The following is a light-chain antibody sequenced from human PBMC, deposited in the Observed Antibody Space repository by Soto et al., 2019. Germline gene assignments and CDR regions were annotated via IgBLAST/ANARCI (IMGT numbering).Light chain of an antibody. CDR3: QQCSSWPHT. CDR1: QSVSSF. CDR2: DAS. Sequence: EIVLTQSPAPLSLSPGESVTLSCRASQSVSSFLAWYQQKPGQAPRLLIYDASNRATGVPARFSGRGSGTDFTLTISSLEPVDFAVYYCQQCSSWPHTFGRGTKLEIK. V-gene: IGKV3-11*01. J-gene: IGKJ2*01.